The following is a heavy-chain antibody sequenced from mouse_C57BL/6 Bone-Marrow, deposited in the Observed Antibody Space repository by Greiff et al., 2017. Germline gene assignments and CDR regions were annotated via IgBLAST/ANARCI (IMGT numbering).Heavy chain of an antibody. V-gene: IGHV5-4*03. CDR2: ISDGGSYT. CDR3: ARARDGDVYY. D-gene: IGHD3-3*01. CDR1: GFTFSSYA. J-gene: IGHJ2*01. Sequence: EVKLVESGGGLVKPGGSLKLSCAASGFTFSSYAMSWVRQTPEKRLEWVATISDGGSYTYYPDNVKGRFTISRDNAKNNLYLQMSHLKSEDTAMYYFARARDGDVYYWGQGTTLTVSS.